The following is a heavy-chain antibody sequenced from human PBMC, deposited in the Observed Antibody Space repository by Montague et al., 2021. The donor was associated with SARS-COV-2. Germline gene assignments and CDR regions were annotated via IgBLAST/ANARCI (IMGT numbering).Heavy chain of an antibody. V-gene: IGHV3-21*01. D-gene: IGHD3-10*01. Sequence: SLRLSCAASGFTFSSYSMNWVRQAPGKGLKWVSSISSSSSYIYYADSVKGRFTISRDNAKNSLYLQMNSLRAEDTAVYYCARDPLDYGRCSSGSDYDAYYYYYGMDVWGQGTTVTVSS. CDR2: ISSSSSYI. J-gene: IGHJ6*02. CDR1: GFTFSSYS. CDR3: ARDPLDYGRCSSGSDYDAYYYYYGMDV.